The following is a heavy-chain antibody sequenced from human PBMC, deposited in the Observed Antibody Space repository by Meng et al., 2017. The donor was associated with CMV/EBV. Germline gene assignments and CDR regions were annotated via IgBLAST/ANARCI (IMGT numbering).Heavy chain of an antibody. V-gene: IGHV3-11*01. CDR3: ARGEGYYYYYGMDV. CDR2: ISSSGSTI. Sequence: GESLKISCAASGFTFSDYYMSWIRQAPGKGLEWVSYISSSGSTIYYADPVKGRFTISRDNAKNSLYLQMNSLRAEDTAVYYCARGEGYYYYYGMDVWGQGTTVTVSS. J-gene: IGHJ6*02. CDR1: GFTFSDYY.